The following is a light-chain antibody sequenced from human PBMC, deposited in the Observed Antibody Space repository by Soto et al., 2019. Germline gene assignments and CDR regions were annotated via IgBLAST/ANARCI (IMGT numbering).Light chain of an antibody. CDR1: QSVPNSR. CDR3: QQYGASPRT. Sequence: EIVLTQSPVTLSLAAGARTTLSCRASQSVPNSRLAWYQQKPGQAPSLVISDTSIRATGIPDRFSGSGCGTDFSLIIGSLEPEDFAVYFWQQYGASPRTFGQGTKVDIK. J-gene: IGKJ1*01. CDR2: DTS. V-gene: IGKV3-20*01.